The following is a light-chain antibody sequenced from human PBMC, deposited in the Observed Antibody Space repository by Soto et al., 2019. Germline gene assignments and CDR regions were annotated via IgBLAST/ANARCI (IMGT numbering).Light chain of an antibody. CDR1: QSVSNDY. CDR3: QQFSSYPLT. CDR2: SVS. V-gene: IGKV3-20*01. Sequence: EMVLTQSPGTLSLSPGDRATLSCRASQSVSNDYLAWFQQKPGQTPRLLIYSVSSRATGIPDRFSGSGSGTDFTLTISRLEPEDFAVYYCQQFSSYPLTFGGGTKVDIK. J-gene: IGKJ4*01.